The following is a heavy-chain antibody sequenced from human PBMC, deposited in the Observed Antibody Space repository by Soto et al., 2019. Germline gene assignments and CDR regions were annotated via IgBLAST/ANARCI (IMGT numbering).Heavy chain of an antibody. CDR3: GMRKPLYSGWFDP. D-gene: IGHD2-8*01. CDR2: IYSSGTT. CDR1: GGSIASNHYY. J-gene: IGHJ5*02. Sequence: SETLSLTCTVSGGSIASNHYYWGWIRQPPGKGLGWMGCIYSSGTTYYSPSLKSRGSMSKDTCKKQVSLPLSSVPPAHTALYYCGMRKPLYSGWFDPWGQATLVTVSS. V-gene: IGHV4-39*01.